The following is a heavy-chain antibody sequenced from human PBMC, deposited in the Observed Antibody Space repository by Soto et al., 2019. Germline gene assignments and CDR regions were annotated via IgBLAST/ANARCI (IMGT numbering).Heavy chain of an antibody. CDR1: GGTFSRYS. V-gene: IGHV1-69*08. J-gene: IGHJ6*02. CDR3: AREDRDRETGLVPAAIDGMDV. CDR2: IIPIFGIA. D-gene: IGHD2-2*01. Sequence: QVQLVQSGAEVKKPGSSVKVPCKASGGTFSRYSITWVRQAPGHGLEWIGRIIPIFGIASYAQKFQGRVTITADDSTSTAYMELSSLRSDDMAVYYCAREDRDRETGLVPAAIDGMDVWGQGTTVTVSS.